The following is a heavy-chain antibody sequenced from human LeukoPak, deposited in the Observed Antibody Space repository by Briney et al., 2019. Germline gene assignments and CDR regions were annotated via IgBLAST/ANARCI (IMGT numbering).Heavy chain of an antibody. CDR1: GGSISSSSYY. D-gene: IGHD6-13*01. V-gene: IGHV4-39*01. Sequence: SETLSLTCTVSGGSISSSSYYWGWIRQPPGKGLEWIGSIYYSGSTYYNPSLKSRVTISVDTSKNQFSLKLSSVTAADTAVYYCARHSPYQQQLVPDYYYYGMDVWGQGTTVTVSS. CDR3: ARHSPYQQQLVPDYYYYGMDV. CDR2: IYYSGST. J-gene: IGHJ6*02.